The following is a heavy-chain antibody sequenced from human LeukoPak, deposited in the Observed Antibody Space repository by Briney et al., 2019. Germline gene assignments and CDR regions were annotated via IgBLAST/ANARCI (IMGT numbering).Heavy chain of an antibody. CDR3: ASEGSLTHFDY. CDR1: GFTFSSYE. Sequence: GGSLRLSCAASGFTFSSYEMNWVRQAPGKGLEWVSYISSSGSTIYYADSVKGRFTISRDNAKNSLYLQMNSLRAEDTAVYYCASEGSLTHFDYWGQGTLVTVSS. CDR2: ISSSGSTI. D-gene: IGHD3-9*01. V-gene: IGHV3-48*03. J-gene: IGHJ4*02.